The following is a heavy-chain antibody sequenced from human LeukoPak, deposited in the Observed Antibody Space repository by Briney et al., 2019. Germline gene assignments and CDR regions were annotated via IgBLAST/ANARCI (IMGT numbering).Heavy chain of an antibody. Sequence: SETLSLTCTVSGGSISSSNNYWGWIRQPPGKGLEWIGSIYYSGSTYYNPSLKSRVTISVDTSKNQFSLKLSSVTAADTAVYYCARLIAAAGFDPWGQGTLVTVSS. CDR1: GGSISSSNNY. CDR3: ARLIAAAGFDP. CDR2: IYYSGST. V-gene: IGHV4-39*01. D-gene: IGHD6-13*01. J-gene: IGHJ5*02.